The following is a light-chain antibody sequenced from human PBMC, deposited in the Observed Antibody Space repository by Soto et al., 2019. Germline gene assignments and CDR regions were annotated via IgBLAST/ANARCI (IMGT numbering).Light chain of an antibody. CDR1: SGHSSYA. CDR3: QTWGTGAVV. V-gene: IGLV4-69*01. CDR2: LNSDGSH. Sequence: QAVLTQSPSASASLGASVKLTCTLSSGHSSYAIAWHQQQPEKGPRYLMKLNSDGSHSKGDGIPDRFSGSSSGAERYLTISGLQSEDEADYSCQTWGTGAVVFGGGTKLTVL. J-gene: IGLJ2*01.